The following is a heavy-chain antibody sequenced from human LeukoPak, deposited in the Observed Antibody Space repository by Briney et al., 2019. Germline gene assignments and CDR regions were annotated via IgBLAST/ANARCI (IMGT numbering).Heavy chain of an antibody. D-gene: IGHD6-13*01. V-gene: IGHV5-51*01. CDR1: GYSFTSYW. CDR2: IYPGDSDT. Sequence: GESLKTSCKGPGYSFTSYWIGWVRQMPGKGLEWMGIIYPGDSDTTYSPSFQGQVTISADKSISTAYLQWSSLKASDSAMYYCGRIPAAGSLKGSFDIWGQGTMVTVSS. J-gene: IGHJ3*02. CDR3: GRIPAAGSLKGSFDI.